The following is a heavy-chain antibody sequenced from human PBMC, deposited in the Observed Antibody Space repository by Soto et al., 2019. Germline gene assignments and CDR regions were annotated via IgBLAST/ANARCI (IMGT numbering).Heavy chain of an antibody. CDR3: AKGVAVWYYFDY. V-gene: IGHV3-9*01. D-gene: IGHD3-3*01. CDR2: ISWNSGTT. Sequence: EVQLVESGGGLVQPGRSLRLSCAASGFTFDDSAMHWVRQAPGKGLEWVSGISWNSGTTGYADSVKGRFTISRDNAKNSLYLQMNSLRAEDTALYYCAKGVAVWYYFDYWGQGTLVTVSS. J-gene: IGHJ4*02. CDR1: GFTFDDSA.